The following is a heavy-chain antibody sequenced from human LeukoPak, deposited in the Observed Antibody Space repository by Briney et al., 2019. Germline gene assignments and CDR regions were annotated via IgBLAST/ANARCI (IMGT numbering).Heavy chain of an antibody. V-gene: IGHV4-34*01. CDR2: INHSGST. CDR3: ARGSYDSSGYYPGGYFDY. CDR1: GGSFSGYY. J-gene: IGHJ4*02. Sequence: PSETLSLTCAVYGGSFSGYYGSWIRQPPGKGLEWIGEINHSGSTNYNPSLKSRVTISVDTSKNQFSLKLSSVTAADTAVYYCARGSYDSSGYYPGGYFDYWGQGTLVTVSS. D-gene: IGHD3-22*01.